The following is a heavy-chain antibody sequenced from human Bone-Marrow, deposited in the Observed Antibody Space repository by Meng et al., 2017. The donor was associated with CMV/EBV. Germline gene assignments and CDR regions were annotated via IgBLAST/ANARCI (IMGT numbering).Heavy chain of an antibody. Sequence: ASVKVSCKASGYTFTSYYMHWVRQAPGQGLEWMGIINPSGGSTSYAQKFQGRVTMTRDTSTSTVYMELSSLRSEDTAVYYCARVLAFGSSGYYRPDAFDIWGQGKMVTGSS. J-gene: IGHJ3*02. CDR1: GYTFTSYY. V-gene: IGHV1-46*01. CDR2: INPSGGST. CDR3: ARVLAFGSSGYYRPDAFDI. D-gene: IGHD3-22*01.